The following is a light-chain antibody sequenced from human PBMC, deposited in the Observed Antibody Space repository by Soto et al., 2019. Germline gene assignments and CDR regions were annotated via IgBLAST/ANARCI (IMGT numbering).Light chain of an antibody. CDR1: QSVSSTY. CDR3: QQYGNSFVG. V-gene: IGKV3-20*01. Sequence: ETVLTQSPGTLSLSPGERATLSCRASQSVSSTYLARYQHRPGQAPRLLIYGASSRATGIPDRFSGSGSGTDFTLIISRLEPEDFAVYYCQQYGNSFVGFGQGTKVDIK. CDR2: GAS. J-gene: IGKJ1*01.